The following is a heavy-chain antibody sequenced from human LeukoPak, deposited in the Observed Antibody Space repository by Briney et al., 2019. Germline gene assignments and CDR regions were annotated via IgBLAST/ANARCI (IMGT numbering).Heavy chain of an antibody. V-gene: IGHV4-31*03. J-gene: IGHJ5*02. CDR2: IYYSGST. D-gene: IGHD3-10*01. CDR3: ARVGYYGSGSYWFDP. Sequence: SQTLSLTCTVSGGSISSGGYYRSWIRQHPGKGLEWIGYIYYSGSTYYNPSLKSRVTISVDTSKNQFSLKLSSVTAADTAVYYCARVGYYGSGSYWFDPWGQGTLVTVSS. CDR1: GGSISSGGYY.